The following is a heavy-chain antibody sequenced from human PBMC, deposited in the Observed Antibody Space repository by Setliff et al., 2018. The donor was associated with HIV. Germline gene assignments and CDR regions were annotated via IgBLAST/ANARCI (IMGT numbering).Heavy chain of an antibody. Sequence: ASETLSLTCTVSGGSIGSSNYCWGWIRQPPGKGLEWIGSIYYSGSAYYNPSLKSRVTISVDTSKNQFSLKLTSVTAADTAVYYCARTSILYSSSWYVSKNWFNPWGQGTLVTVSS. V-gene: IGHV4-39*07. CDR3: ARTSILYSSSWYVSKNWFNP. CDR2: IYYSGSA. J-gene: IGHJ5*02. D-gene: IGHD6-13*01. CDR1: GGSIGSSNYC.